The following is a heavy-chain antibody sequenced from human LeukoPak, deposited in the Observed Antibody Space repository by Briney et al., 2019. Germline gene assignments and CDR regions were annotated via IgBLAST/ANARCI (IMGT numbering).Heavy chain of an antibody. J-gene: IGHJ6*03. CDR3: ARGYSSGSLVYMDV. Sequence: PSETLSLTCTVSYDSINTYYWSWIRQPAGKGLEWIGRLYTSGTTNYNPSLKSRISMSIDTPKKLFSMTLSSVTAADTAVYYCARGYSSGSLVYMDVWGKGTTVIVSS. CDR1: YDSINTYY. D-gene: IGHD3-10*01. CDR2: LYTSGTT. V-gene: IGHV4-4*07.